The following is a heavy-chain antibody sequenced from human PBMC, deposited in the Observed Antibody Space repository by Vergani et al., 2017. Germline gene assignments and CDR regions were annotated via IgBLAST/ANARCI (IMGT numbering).Heavy chain of an antibody. Sequence: QVQLQESGPGLVKPSETLTLTCDVSDSSIMTNPYWGWFRQSPGKGLEWIGCIHHSGDTHYNSSLKSRVSISIVSSSKFSLSLTSVTAADTAIYYCARHRGSGGFFPSSYFYGMYVWGQGTTGTVSS. CDR1: DSSIMTNPY. CDR2: IHHSGDT. CDR3: ARHRGSGGFFPSSYFYGMYV. D-gene: IGHD3-10*01. V-gene: IGHV4-38-2*01. J-gene: IGHJ6*02.